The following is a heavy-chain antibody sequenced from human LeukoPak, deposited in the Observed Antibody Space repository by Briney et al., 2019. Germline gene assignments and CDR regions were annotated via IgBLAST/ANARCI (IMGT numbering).Heavy chain of an antibody. D-gene: IGHD4-17*01. J-gene: IGHJ4*02. CDR2: IYSGDSR. CDR1: GFTFGSYS. CDR3: ARDQRLYGDYSYFDY. Sequence: PGGSLRLSCAASGFTFGSYSMNWVRQAPGKGLEWVSVIYSGDSRYYADSVKGRFTISRDHSKNTLYLQMNSLRAEDTAVYYCARDQRLYGDYSYFDYWGQGTLVTVSS. V-gene: IGHV3-66*01.